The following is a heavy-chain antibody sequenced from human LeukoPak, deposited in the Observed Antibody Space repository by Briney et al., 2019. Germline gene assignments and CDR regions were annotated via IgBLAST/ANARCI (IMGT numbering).Heavy chain of an antibody. CDR3: ARVGIVVVISQDAFDI. CDR1: GFTFSSYE. V-gene: IGHV3-48*03. J-gene: IGHJ3*02. CDR2: ISSGGDTI. Sequence: GGSLRLSCAASGFTFSSYEMNWVRQAPGKGLEWVSYISSGGDTIYYADSVKGRFTISRDNAKNSLYLQMNSLRAEDTAVYYCARVGIVVVISQDAFDIWGQGTMVTVSS. D-gene: IGHD3-22*01.